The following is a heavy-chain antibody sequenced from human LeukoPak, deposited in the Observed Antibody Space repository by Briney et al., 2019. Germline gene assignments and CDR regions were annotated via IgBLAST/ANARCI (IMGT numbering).Heavy chain of an antibody. CDR2: ISSSSNYI. V-gene: IGHV3-21*01. CDR3: ARERVQRRYCSSTSCYPSDY. D-gene: IGHD2-2*01. J-gene: IGHJ4*02. Sequence: GGSLRLSCAASGFTFSSYSMNWVRQAPGKGLEWVSSISSSSNYIYYADSVKGRFTISRDNAKNSLYLQMNSLRAEDTAVYYCARERVQRRYCSSTSCYPSDYWGQGTLVTVSS. CDR1: GFTFSSYS.